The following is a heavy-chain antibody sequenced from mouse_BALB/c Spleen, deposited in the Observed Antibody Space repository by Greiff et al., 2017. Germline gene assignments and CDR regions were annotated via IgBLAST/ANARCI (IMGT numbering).Heavy chain of an antibody. V-gene: IGHV1-54*03. CDR2: INPGSGGT. Sequence: VHLVESGAELVRPGTSVKVSCKASGYAFTNYLIEWVKQRPGQGLEWIGVINPGSGGTNYNEKFKGKATLTADKSSSTAYMQLSSLTSDDSAVYFCARSPYDYDDYWGQGTTLTVSS. D-gene: IGHD2-4*01. CDR3: ARSPYDYDDY. J-gene: IGHJ2*01. CDR1: GYAFTNYL.